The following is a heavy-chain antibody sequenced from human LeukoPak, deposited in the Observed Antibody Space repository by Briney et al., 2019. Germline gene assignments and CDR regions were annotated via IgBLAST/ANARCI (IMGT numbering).Heavy chain of an antibody. CDR1: GFTFSSYW. CDR2: IKQDGSEK. D-gene: IGHD3-10*01. J-gene: IGHJ3*02. Sequence: GGSLRLSCAASGFTFSSYWMSWVRQAPGKGLEGVANIKQDGSEKYYVDSVKGRFTISRDNAKNSLYLQMNSLRAEDTAVYYCARERGGTMVRGVNDAFDIWGQGTMVTVFS. V-gene: IGHV3-7*03. CDR3: ARERGGTMVRGVNDAFDI.